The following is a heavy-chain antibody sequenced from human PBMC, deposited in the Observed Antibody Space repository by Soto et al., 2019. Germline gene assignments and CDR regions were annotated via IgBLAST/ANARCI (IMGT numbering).Heavy chain of an antibody. CDR1: GFTVSNNF. CDR2: IYSGGST. V-gene: IGHV3-66*01. CDR3: ARDRAAVRAFDI. J-gene: IGHJ3*02. Sequence: PGGSLRPFCAVSGFTVSNNFMTWVRQAPGKGLDWVSVIYSGGSTFYADSVKGRFTISRHNSKNTLYLQMNSLRAEDTAVYYCARDRAAVRAFDIWGQGTMVTVSS. D-gene: IGHD4-17*01.